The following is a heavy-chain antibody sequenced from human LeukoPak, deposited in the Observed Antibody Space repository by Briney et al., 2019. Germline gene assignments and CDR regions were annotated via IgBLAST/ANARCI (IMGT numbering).Heavy chain of an antibody. CDR2: ISVYNGNT. V-gene: IGHV1-18*01. Sequence: GASVKVSCKASGYTFTSYGISWVRQAPGQGLEWMGWISVYNGNTNYAQNLQGRVTMTTDTSTSTAYMELRSLRSDDTAVYYCARAPESLIILSSTNDYWGQGTLVTVSS. CDR1: GYTFTSYG. CDR3: ARAPESLIILSSTNDY. D-gene: IGHD2-2*01. J-gene: IGHJ4*02.